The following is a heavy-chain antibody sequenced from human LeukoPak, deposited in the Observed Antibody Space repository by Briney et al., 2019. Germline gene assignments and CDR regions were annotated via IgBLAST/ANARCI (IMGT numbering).Heavy chain of an antibody. CDR3: ARGTSSPGYFDF. D-gene: IGHD1-26*01. CDR1: GFTFSNFG. CDR2: IQNDGSDK. V-gene: IGHV3-30*02. Sequence: GGSLRLSCAASGFTFSNFGMHWVRQTPGKGLEWVAFIQNDGSDKYYPDSVKGRFTISRDNSKSTLYLQMNSLRAEDTALYYCARGTSSPGYFDFWGQGTQVTVSS. J-gene: IGHJ4*02.